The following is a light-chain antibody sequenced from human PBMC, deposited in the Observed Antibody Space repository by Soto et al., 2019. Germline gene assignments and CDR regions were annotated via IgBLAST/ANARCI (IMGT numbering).Light chain of an antibody. CDR3: CSYAGSSTFVV. CDR2: EVS. J-gene: IGLJ2*01. V-gene: IGLV2-23*02. Sequence: QSVLTQPASVSGSPGQSITISCTGTSSDVGYYNLVSWYQQHPDKAPKLMIYEVSKRPSGVSNRFSGSKSGNTASLTISGLQAEDEADYYCCSYAGSSTFVVFGGGTKVTVL. CDR1: SSDVGYYNL.